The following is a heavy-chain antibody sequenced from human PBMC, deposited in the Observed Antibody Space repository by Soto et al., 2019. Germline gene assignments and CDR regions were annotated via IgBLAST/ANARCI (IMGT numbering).Heavy chain of an antibody. J-gene: IGHJ4*02. CDR2: IKSKAHGGTT. V-gene: IGHV3-15*07. Sequence: DVQLEESGGGLIKPGESLTLSCAASDFILSDAWMKWVRQAPGKGLEWVGRIKSKAHGGTTDYAAPLKGRFTILRNDSKNTLYLQMNGLQTEETDMYYCASYRDSSGLRRYNYWGQGALVTVSS. CDR3: ASYRDSSGLRRYNY. D-gene: IGHD3-22*01. CDR1: DFILSDAW.